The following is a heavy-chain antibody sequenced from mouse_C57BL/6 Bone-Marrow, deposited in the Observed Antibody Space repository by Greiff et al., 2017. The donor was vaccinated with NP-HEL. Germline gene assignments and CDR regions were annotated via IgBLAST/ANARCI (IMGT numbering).Heavy chain of an antibody. J-gene: IGHJ1*03. CDR1: GYTFTSYG. CDR2: IYPRSGNT. CDR3: ARNPNWYFDV. Sequence: QVQLQQSGAELARPGASVKLSCKASGYTFTSYGISWVKRRTGQGLEWIGEIYPRSGNTYYNEKFKGKATLTADKSSSTAYMELRSLTSEDSAVYFCARNPNWYFDVWGTGTTVTVSS. V-gene: IGHV1-81*01.